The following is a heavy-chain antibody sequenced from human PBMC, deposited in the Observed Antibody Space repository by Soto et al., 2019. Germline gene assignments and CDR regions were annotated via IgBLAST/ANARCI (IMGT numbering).Heavy chain of an antibody. J-gene: IGHJ4*02. CDR1: GFTFSSYE. CDR2: ISSAGDSS. Sequence: PGGSLRLSCAASGFTFSSYEMNWVRQAPGKTLEWVSYISSAGDSSYYADSVKSRFTISRDNAKNSLYLQMNSLRVGDTAVYYCARVYCSTTTCHVQAFDSWGQGTLVTVSS. V-gene: IGHV3-48*03. D-gene: IGHD2-2*01. CDR3: ARVYCSTTTCHVQAFDS.